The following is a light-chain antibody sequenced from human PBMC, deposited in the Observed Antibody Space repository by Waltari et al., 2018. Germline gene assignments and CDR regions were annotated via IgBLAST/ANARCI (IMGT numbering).Light chain of an antibody. V-gene: IGKV3-20*01. J-gene: IGKJ1*01. CDR1: QSVSRS. CDR2: GAS. Sequence: EIVLTQSPGTLSLSPGERATLSCRASQSVSRSLAWYQQKPGQAPRLLIYGASSRATGVPDRFSGSGSGTDFSLTISRLEPEDLAVYYCQQYVRLPVSFGQGTKVEIK. CDR3: QQYVRLPVS.